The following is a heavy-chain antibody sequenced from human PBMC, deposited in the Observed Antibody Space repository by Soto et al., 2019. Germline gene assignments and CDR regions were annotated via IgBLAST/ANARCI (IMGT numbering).Heavy chain of an antibody. J-gene: IGHJ5*02. CDR3: ARDGIPTGTTEVNWFDP. V-gene: IGHV1-3*01. D-gene: IGHD1-1*01. CDR2: INAGNGNT. Sequence: ASVKVSCKASGYTFTSYAMHWVRQAPGQRLEWMGWINAGNGNTKYSQKFQGRVTITRDTSASTAYMELSSLRSEDTAVCYCARDGIPTGTTEVNWFDPWGQGTLVTVSS. CDR1: GYTFTSYA.